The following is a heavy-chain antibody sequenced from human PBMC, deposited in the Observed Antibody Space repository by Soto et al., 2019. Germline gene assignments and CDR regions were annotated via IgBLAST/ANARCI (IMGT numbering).Heavy chain of an antibody. D-gene: IGHD3-22*01. Sequence: SETLSLTCAVYGGSFSGYYWSWIRQPPGKGLEWIGEINHSGSTNYNPSLKSRVTISVDTSKNQFSLKLSSVTAADTAVYYCAREKYYYDSSGYYYYFDYWGQGTLVTVSS. CDR3: AREKYYYDSSGYYYYFDY. V-gene: IGHV4-34*01. J-gene: IGHJ4*02. CDR2: INHSGST. CDR1: GGSFSGYY.